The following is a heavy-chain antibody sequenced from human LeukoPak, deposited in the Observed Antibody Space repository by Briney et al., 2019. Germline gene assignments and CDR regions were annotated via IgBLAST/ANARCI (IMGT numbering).Heavy chain of an antibody. V-gene: IGHV4-59*01. Sequence: SETLSLTCTVSGGSIRSYRWSWIRQAPGKGLEWIGYIYYSGSTNYNPSLKSRVTISVDTSKNQFSLKLSSVTAADTAVYYCARIGEALDFDYWGQGTLVTVSS. CDR1: GGSIRSYR. J-gene: IGHJ4*02. CDR3: ARIGEALDFDY. CDR2: IYYSGST.